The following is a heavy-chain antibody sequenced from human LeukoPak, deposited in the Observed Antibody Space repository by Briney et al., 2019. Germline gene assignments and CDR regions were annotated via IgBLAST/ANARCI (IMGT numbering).Heavy chain of an antibody. CDR3: ARDGGSYYRFDY. CDR2: IANDGSNK. D-gene: IGHD1-26*01. J-gene: IGHJ4*02. V-gene: IGHV3-30*03. CDR1: GFTFIHTG. Sequence: PGGCLRLSLAATGFTFIHTGIDWARQAPGKGLEWVALIANDGSNKDYAYSVKDRFKISRDNSKNTLYLQMNSLRPEDTAVYHWARDGGSYYRFDYWGQGTLVTVSS.